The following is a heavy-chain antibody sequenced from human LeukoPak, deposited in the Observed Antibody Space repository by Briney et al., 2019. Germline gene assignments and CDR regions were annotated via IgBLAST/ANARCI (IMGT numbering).Heavy chain of an antibody. V-gene: IGHV3-48*03. CDR3: AREGGYYVKACFDY. Sequence: GGSLRLSCAASGFTFSSYEMNWVRQAPGKGLEWVSYISSSGSTIYYADSVKGRFTISRDNAKNSLYLQMNSLRAEDTAVYYCAREGGYYVKACFDYWGQGTLVTVSS. J-gene: IGHJ4*02. D-gene: IGHD3-22*01. CDR2: ISSSGSTI. CDR1: GFTFSSYE.